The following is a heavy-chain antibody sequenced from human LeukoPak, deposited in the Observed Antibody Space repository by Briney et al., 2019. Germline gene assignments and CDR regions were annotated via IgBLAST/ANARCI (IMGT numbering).Heavy chain of an antibody. CDR2: ITSSSNYI. CDR1: GFTFSIYS. V-gene: IGHV3-21*01. Sequence: PGGSLRLSCAASGFTFSIYSMNWVRQAPGKGLGWLSSITSSSNYIYYADSVKGRFTISRDNVQNSLYLQMNSLRAEDTAMYYCARDRGYFDNWGQGTLVTVSS. J-gene: IGHJ4*02. CDR3: ARDRGYFDN.